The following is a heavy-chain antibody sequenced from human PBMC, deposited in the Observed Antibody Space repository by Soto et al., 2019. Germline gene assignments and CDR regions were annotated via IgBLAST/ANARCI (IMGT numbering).Heavy chain of an antibody. CDR2: INHSGIT. D-gene: IGHD3-22*01. J-gene: IGHJ4*02. Sequence: QVQIQQWGAGLLKPAETLSLTCAVYGGSFSDYYWSWIRQPPGKGLEWIGEINHSGITNYSPSLKSRVTMSVATSKNQFSLKLTSVTAADTALYYCARFPFDSNDWTNPRYFDIWGQGTLVTVSS. CDR3: ARFPFDSNDWTNPRYFDI. V-gene: IGHV4-34*01. CDR1: GGSFSDYY.